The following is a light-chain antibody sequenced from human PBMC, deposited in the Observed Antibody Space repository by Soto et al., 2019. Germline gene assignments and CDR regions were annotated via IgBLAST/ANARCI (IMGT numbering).Light chain of an antibody. CDR1: QSIPNR. Sequence: EIVMTQSPTTLSVSPGERATLSCRASQSIPNRVAWYQQKPGQPPRLLIYDVSTRATGIPARFSGSGSGTEFTLTINGLQSEDLAVYYCQQYNDWPPLTFGGGTTVDIK. V-gene: IGKV3-15*01. CDR3: QQYNDWPPLT. CDR2: DVS. J-gene: IGKJ4*01.